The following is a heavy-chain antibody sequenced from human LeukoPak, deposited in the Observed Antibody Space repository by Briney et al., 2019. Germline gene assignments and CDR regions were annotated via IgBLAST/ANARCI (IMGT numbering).Heavy chain of an antibody. V-gene: IGHV6-1*01. D-gene: IGHD3-9*01. CDR2: TYYRSRWFT. CDR3: ARVSTIGSSAFDI. J-gene: IGHJ3*02. CDR1: GDSVSSNSAA. Sequence: SQTLSLTCAISGDSVSSNSAAWNWIRQSPSRGLEWLGRTYYRSRWFTNYAVSVKSRMAINPDTSKNQFSLQLNSVTPEDTAVYYCARVSTIGSSAFDIWGQGTMVTVSP.